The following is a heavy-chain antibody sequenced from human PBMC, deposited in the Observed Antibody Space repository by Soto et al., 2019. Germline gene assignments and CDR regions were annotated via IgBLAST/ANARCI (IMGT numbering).Heavy chain of an antibody. V-gene: IGHV4-30-2*01. CDR1: GGSLSSGSFS. CDR3: ARGGGSTDYVANYYFDY. Sequence: QLRLQESGSGLVKPSQTLSLTCTVSGGSLSSGSFSWGWIRQPPGKGLEWIGYINYSGNTYYNPSLRRRFPIWRDTSTHQFSLKPGSVTAADTAVYYCARGGGSTDYVANYYFDYWGRGTLVTVSS. J-gene: IGHJ4*02. D-gene: IGHD4-17*01. CDR2: INYSGNT.